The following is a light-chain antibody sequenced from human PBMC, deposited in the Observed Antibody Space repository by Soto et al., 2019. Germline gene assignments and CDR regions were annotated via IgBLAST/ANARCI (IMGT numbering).Light chain of an antibody. CDR2: DVD. CDR3: CAYAGTYV. J-gene: IGLJ1*01. Sequence: QSSLTPPRLLSWYPGQSVTHSCAGSSIHISTYDYVSWYQQYPDKAPNLLVYDVDRRPSGVPDRFPGSKSGNAASLTISGLQIDDEADYFCCAYAGTYVFGSGT. CDR1: SIHISTYDY. V-gene: IGLV2-11*01.